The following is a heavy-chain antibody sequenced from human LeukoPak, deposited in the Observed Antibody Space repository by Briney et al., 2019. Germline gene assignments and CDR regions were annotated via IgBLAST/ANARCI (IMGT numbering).Heavy chain of an antibody. V-gene: IGHV4-34*01. D-gene: IGHD1-26*01. CDR3: ARGVLGATYYYYYYMDV. J-gene: IGHJ6*03. Sequence: PSETLSLTCAVYGGSFSGYYWSWIRQPPGKGLEWIGEINHSGSTNYNPSLKSRVTISVDTSKNQFSLKLSSVTAADTAVYYCARGVLGATYYYYYYMDVWGKGTTVTVSS. CDR2: INHSGST. CDR1: GGSFSGYY.